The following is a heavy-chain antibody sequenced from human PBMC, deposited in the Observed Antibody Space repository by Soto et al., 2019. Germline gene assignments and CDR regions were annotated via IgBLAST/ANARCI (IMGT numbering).Heavy chain of an antibody. D-gene: IGHD3-22*01. V-gene: IGHV1-69*01. J-gene: IGHJ6*02. Sequence: QVQLVQSGAEVKKPGSSVKVSCKASGGTFSSYAISWVRQAPGQGLEWTGGIIPIFGTANYAQKFQGRVTITADESTSTAYMELSSLRSEDTAVYYCATTSRLYDSSGYLPRGRYYYGMDVWGQGTTVTVSS. CDR3: ATTSRLYDSSGYLPRGRYYYGMDV. CDR2: IIPIFGTA. CDR1: GGTFSSYA.